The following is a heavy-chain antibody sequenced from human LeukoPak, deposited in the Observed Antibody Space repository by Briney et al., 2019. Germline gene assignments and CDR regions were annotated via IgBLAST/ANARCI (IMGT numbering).Heavy chain of an antibody. D-gene: IGHD6-6*01. CDR1: GFTFSDSF. V-gene: IGHV3-11*01. J-gene: IGHJ4*02. CDR2: ISSRSRTT. Sequence: PGGSLRLSCEASGFTFSDSFMSWIRQAPGKGLAWIAYISSRSRTTHYADSVKGRFTISRDNAESSLFLQMDSLRAEDTAVYYCARHSQQLVFSPFDYWGQGSVVTVSS. CDR3: ARHSQQLVFSPFDY.